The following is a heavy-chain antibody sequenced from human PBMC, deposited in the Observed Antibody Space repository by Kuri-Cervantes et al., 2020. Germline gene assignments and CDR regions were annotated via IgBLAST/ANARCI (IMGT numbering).Heavy chain of an antibody. Sequence: GESLKISCAASGFTVSNNYMSWVRQAPGKGLEWVSVIYSGGSTFYADSVKGRFTISRDNSKNTLYLQMNSLRAEDTAVYYCARAKEIPARDGMDVWGQGTTVTVSS. J-gene: IGHJ6*02. D-gene: IGHD2-2*01. CDR1: GFTVSNNY. CDR3: ARAKEIPARDGMDV. CDR2: IYSGGST. V-gene: IGHV3-53*01.